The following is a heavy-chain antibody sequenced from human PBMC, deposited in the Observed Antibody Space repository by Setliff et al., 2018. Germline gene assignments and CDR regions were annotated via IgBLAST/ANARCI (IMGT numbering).Heavy chain of an antibody. V-gene: IGHV1-69*05. D-gene: IGHD3-10*01. Sequence: SVKVSCKASGYTFTSYGISWVRQAPGQGLEWMGGIIPIFATANYPQKFQGRVTITTDESTRTAYMELSSLRSEDTAVYYCARDKGYYGSGSYDYWGQGTLVTVSS. CDR3: ARDKGYYGSGSYDY. J-gene: IGHJ4*02. CDR1: GYTFTSYG. CDR2: IIPIFATA.